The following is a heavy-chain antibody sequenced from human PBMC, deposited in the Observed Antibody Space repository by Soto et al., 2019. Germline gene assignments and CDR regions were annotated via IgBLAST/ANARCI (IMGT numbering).Heavy chain of an antibody. CDR2: ISYSGTT. V-gene: IGHV4-30-4*01. D-gene: IGHD5-18*01. J-gene: IGHJ5*02. Sequence: SETLSLTCTVSGDSISSINNYWSWIRQPPGEGLEWIGFISYSGTTSYSPSLKSRVAISLDTSKNQFSLSLNFVTAADTAVYYCARGRGYSYGLDPWGQGSLVTSPQ. CDR1: GDSISSINNY. CDR3: ARGRGYSYGLDP.